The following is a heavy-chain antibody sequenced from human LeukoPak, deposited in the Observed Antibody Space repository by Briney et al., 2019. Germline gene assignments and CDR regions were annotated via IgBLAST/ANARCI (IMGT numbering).Heavy chain of an antibody. D-gene: IGHD6-19*01. Sequence: ASVKVSCKASGYTFTSYYMHWVRQAPGQGLEWMGIINPSGGSTSYAQKFQGRVTMTRDMSTSTVYMELSRLTSDDTALYYCARGGPSRGSGFYYFDYWGQGTPITVSS. CDR1: GYTFTSYY. J-gene: IGHJ4*02. CDR2: INPSGGST. V-gene: IGHV1-46*01. CDR3: ARGGPSRGSGFYYFDY.